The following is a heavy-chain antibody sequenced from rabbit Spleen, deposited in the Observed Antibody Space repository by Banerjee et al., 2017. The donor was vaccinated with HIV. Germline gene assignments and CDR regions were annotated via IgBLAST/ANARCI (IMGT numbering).Heavy chain of an antibody. CDR2: IDPVFGIT. V-gene: IGHV1S7*01. D-gene: IGHD8-1*01. CDR1: GFTLSSYY. Sequence: QSLEESGGDLVKPGASLTLTSKASGFTLSSYYMNWVRQAPGKGLEWIGYIDPVFGITYYANWVNGRFSISRENAQNTVSLQMTSLTAADTATYFCARDGAGGSYFALWGPGTLVTVS. J-gene: IGHJ4*01. CDR3: ARDGAGGSYFAL.